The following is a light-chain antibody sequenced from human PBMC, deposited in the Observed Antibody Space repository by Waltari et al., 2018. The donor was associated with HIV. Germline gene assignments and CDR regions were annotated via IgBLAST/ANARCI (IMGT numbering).Light chain of an antibody. CDR1: QSVSSN. J-gene: IGKJ2*01. CDR2: GAS. Sequence: EIVMTQSPATLSVSPGERVSLSCRASQSVSSNLVWYQQKPGQAPRVLIYGASTRAADIPARFSGSGAGTEFTLTISSLQSEDFAVYYCQQYNNWPPYTFGQGTKLEIK. V-gene: IGKV3-15*01. CDR3: QQYNNWPPYT.